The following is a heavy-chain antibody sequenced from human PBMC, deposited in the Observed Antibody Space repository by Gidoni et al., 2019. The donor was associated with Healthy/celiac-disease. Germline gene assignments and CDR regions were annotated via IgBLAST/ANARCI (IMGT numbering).Heavy chain of an antibody. V-gene: IGHV1-18*01. CDR2: IGAYNCYT. CDR1: GYTFTSYG. J-gene: IGHJ5*02. D-gene: IGHD3-22*01. Sequence: QVQLVQSGAEVKKPGASVKVSCKDSGYTFTSYGISWVRQAPGQGLAWMGWIGAYNCYTTYAPKLQGRVTMPTDTSTSTAYMELRRLRSDVTAVYYCARTGEYYYVSSGYSNWFDPWGQGTLVTVSS. CDR3: ARTGEYYYVSSGYSNWFDP.